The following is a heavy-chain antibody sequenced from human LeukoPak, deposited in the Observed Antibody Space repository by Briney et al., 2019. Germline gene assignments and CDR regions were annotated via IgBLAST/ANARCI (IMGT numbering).Heavy chain of an antibody. Sequence: GRSLRLSCEASGFTFSRFGMHWVRQAPGKGLEWVAVIWYDGSNQDYADSVKGRFTISRDNSKNTLYLQESSLRAEDTAVYYCARDRWYDGSGYIAAFDYRGQGTLVTV. CDR3: ARDRWYDGSGYIAAFDY. D-gene: IGHD3-22*01. V-gene: IGHV3-33*01. J-gene: IGHJ4*02. CDR2: IWYDGSNQ. CDR1: GFTFSRFG.